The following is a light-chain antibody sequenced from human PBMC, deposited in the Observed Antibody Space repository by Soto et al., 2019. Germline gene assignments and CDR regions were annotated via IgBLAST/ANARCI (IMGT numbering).Light chain of an antibody. V-gene: IGKV3-20*01. CDR1: QSLSNSY. CDR3: QQYGSSWT. J-gene: IGKJ1*01. CDR2: SAS. Sequence: EIVLTLSPGTLSLSPKEIATLYCRASQSLSNSYLAWYQQKPGQAPRLLIYSASSRATGIPDRFSGSASGTDFTLTISRLEPEDFAVYYCQQYGSSWTFGQGTKVDIK.